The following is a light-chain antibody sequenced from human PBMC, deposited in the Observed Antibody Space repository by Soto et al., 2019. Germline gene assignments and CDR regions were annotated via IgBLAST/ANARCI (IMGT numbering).Light chain of an antibody. V-gene: IGKV3-20*01. CDR2: GAS. CDR3: HQSGNSPYT. Sequence: EIVLTQSPGTLSLSPGERASVSCRTSQSVYTSYLAWFQQKPGQAPRLLIYGASNRATGIPDRFSGSGSGTDFTLTITRLEPEDFAVYFCHQSGNSPYTFGQGTKLEI. J-gene: IGKJ2*01. CDR1: QSVYTSY.